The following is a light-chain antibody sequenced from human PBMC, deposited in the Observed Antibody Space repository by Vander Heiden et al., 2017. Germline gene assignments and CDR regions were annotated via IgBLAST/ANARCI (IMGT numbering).Light chain of an antibody. J-gene: IGKJ1*01. CDR3: QKYDGFPWT. CDR1: QGISKW. V-gene: IGKV1-5*03. CDR2: QAS. Sequence: DIQMTQSPATLSASVGDRVTITCRASQGISKWLAWYQQKPGKAPELLVYQASRLENGVPSRFSGGGSGTEFTLTISSLQPDDFATYFCQKYDGFPWTFGQGTKVEIK.